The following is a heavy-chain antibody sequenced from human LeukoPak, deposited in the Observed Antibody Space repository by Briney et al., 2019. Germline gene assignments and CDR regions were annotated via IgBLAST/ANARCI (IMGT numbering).Heavy chain of an antibody. CDR3: ARGDSSSWYYFDY. V-gene: IGHV1-2*02. CDR1: GYTFTGYY. Sequence: ASAKVSCKASGYTFTGYYMHWVRQAPGQGLEWMGWINPNNDDTNYAQKFQGRVTMTRDTSINTAYMELSSLRSDDTAMYYCARGDSSSWYYFDYWGQGTLVTVSS. J-gene: IGHJ4*02. D-gene: IGHD6-13*01. CDR2: INPNNDDT.